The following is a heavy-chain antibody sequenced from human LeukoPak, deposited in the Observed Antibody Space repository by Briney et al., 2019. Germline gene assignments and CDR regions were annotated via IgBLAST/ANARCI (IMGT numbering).Heavy chain of an antibody. CDR1: GFTLSSYS. D-gene: IGHD3-22*01. CDR2: NSSSSSTI. J-gene: IGHJ4*02. V-gene: IGHV3-48*01. Sequence: GGSLRLSCAASGFTLSSYSMNWVRQAPGKGLKWVSYNSSSSSTIYYTDSVKGRFTISRDNAKNSLYLQMNSLRAEDTAVYYCARDPRYYDSSGYLDYWGQGTLVTVSS. CDR3: ARDPRYYDSSGYLDY.